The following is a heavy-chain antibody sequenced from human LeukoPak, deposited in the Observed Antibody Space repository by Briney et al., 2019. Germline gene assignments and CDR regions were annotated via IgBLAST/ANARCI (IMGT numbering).Heavy chain of an antibody. CDR1: GGSFSGYY. V-gene: IGHV4-34*01. J-gene: IGHJ4*02. CDR3: ARYAIAAAGTPYYFDY. D-gene: IGHD6-13*01. Sequence: PSETLSLTCAVYGGSFSGYYWRWIRQPPGKGLEWIGEINHSGSTNYNPSLKSRVTISVDTSKNQFSLKLSSVTAADTAVYYCARYAIAAAGTPYYFDYWGQGTLVTVSS. CDR2: INHSGST.